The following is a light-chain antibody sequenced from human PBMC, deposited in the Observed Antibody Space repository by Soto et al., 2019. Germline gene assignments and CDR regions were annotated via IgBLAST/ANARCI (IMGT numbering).Light chain of an antibody. J-gene: IGKJ4*01. CDR2: DIS. Sequence: EIVLTQSPGTLSLSPGERATLSCGASHTISSSYLAWCQQKPGQAPSLLIYDISARATGIPTRFSGSGSGTEFTLTISSLQSEDFAVYYCQQYNDWPLTVGGGTKVDSK. CDR1: HTISSSY. CDR3: QQYNDWPLT. V-gene: IGKV3D-15*01.